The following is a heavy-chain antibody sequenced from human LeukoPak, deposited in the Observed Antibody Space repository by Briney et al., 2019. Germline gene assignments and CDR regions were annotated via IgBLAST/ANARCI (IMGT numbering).Heavy chain of an antibody. Sequence: PGGSLRLSCAASGFTFGSYAMSWVRQAPGKGLEWVSAISGSGGSTYYADSVKGWFTISRDNSKNTLYLQMNSLRAEDTAVYYCAKAQGTQWLVLTVDYWGQETLVTVSS. V-gene: IGHV3-23*01. CDR2: ISGSGGST. J-gene: IGHJ4*02. CDR1: GFTFGSYA. D-gene: IGHD6-19*01. CDR3: AKAQGTQWLVLTVDY.